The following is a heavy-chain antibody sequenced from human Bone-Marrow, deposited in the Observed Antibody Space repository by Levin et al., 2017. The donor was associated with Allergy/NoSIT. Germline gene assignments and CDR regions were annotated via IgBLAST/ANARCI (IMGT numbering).Heavy chain of an antibody. CDR3: AKSYGSGSQYYYYYYMDV. V-gene: IGHV3-30*18. D-gene: IGHD3-10*01. CDR1: GFTFISYA. Sequence: GESLKISCAASGFTFISYAMHWVRQAPGKGPEWVAVISYDGSDKYYADSVKGRFTISRDNSKNTLFLQMNSLRSEDTAVYYCAKSYGSGSQYYYYYYMDVWGKGTTATVSS. CDR2: ISYDGSDK. J-gene: IGHJ6*03.